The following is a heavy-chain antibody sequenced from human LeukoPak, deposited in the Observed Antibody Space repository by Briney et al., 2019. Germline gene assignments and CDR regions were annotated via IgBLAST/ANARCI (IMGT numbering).Heavy chain of an antibody. Sequence: PSETLSLTCTVSGGSISNNNYYWGWIRQPPGKGLEWIGNIYYSGSTYYNPSLKSRVTISVDTSKNQFSLKLSSVTAADTAMYYCARLGYGYSSGGEVQHWGPGTLVTVSS. CDR2: IYYSGST. CDR1: GGSISNNNYY. CDR3: ARLGYGYSSGGEVQH. D-gene: IGHD2-15*01. J-gene: IGHJ1*01. V-gene: IGHV4-39*01.